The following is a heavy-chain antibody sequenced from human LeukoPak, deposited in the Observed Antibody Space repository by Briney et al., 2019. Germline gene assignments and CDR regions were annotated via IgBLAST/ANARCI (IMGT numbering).Heavy chain of an antibody. V-gene: IGHV4-4*07. CDR3: ARGITIAAAATYFGY. CDR2: IYSSGST. CDR1: GGSISSYY. D-gene: IGHD6-13*01. J-gene: IGHJ4*02. Sequence: SETLSLACAVSGGSISSYYWSWIRQPAGKGLEWIGRIYSSGSTNYNPSLKSRVTMSVDTSKNQISLKLSSVTAADTAVYYCARGITIAAAATYFGYWGQGTLVTVSS.